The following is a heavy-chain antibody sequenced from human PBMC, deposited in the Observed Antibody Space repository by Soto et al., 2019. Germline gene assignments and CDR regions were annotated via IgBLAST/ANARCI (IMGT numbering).Heavy chain of an antibody. CDR1: GYTFTGYY. CDR2: INPNSGNT. J-gene: IGHJ6*02. V-gene: IGHV1-2*02. Sequence: DSVEVSCKASGYTFTGYYMHWVRQAPGQGLEWMGWINPNSGNTKYAQKFQGRVTMTSDTSINTAYMELSRLRSEDTAVYYCAREWAEITVFCVLNPSFVMDARGQGTTVTASS. CDR3: AREWAEITVFCVLNPSFVMDA. D-gene: IGHD2-8*01.